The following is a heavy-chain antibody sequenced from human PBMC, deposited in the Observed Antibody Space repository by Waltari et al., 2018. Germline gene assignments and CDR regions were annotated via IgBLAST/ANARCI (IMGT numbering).Heavy chain of an antibody. CDR2: IWYDGKNK. V-gene: IGHV3-33*01. D-gene: IGHD1-26*01. J-gene: IGHJ4*02. CDR3: ARDLRRLAWELRVYFDY. CDR1: GFTFSSYG. Sequence: QVHLVESGGGVVQPGRSLRLACAASGFTFSSYGMHWVRQAPGKGLEWVAGIWYDGKNKYYVDAVKGRFTISRDNSRNTLYLQMNTLRVEDTAVYYCARDLRRLAWELRVYFDYWGQGSLVTVSS.